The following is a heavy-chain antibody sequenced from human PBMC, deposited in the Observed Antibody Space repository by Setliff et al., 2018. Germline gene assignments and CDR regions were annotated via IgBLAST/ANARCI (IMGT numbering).Heavy chain of an antibody. V-gene: IGHV4-59*01. CDR1: GGSISSYY. CDR2: IYYSGST. CDR3: ARDQDDFWSGLYY. D-gene: IGHD3-3*01. J-gene: IGHJ4*02. Sequence: SETLSLTCTVSGGSISSYYWSWIRQPPGKGLEWIGYIYYSGSTNYNPSLKSRVTISVDTSKNQFPLKLSSVTAADTAVYYCARDQDDFWSGLYYWGQGTLVTVSS.